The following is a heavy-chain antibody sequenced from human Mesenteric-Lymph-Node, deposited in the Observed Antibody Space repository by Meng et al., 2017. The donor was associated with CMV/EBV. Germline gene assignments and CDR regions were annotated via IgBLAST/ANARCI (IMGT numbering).Heavy chain of an antibody. CDR3: ARGPSSRDPFYYYGLDV. CDR2: ISSSSAFI. D-gene: IGHD6-13*01. CDR1: KFTFSSYS. Sequence: GESLKISCAASKFTFSSYSMNWVRQAPGKGLEWVSSISSSSAFIFYADSMKGRFTISRDVSKNTMYLEINSLRAEDTATYYCARGPSSRDPFYYYGLDVWGQGTTVTVSS. J-gene: IGHJ6*02. V-gene: IGHV3-21*04.